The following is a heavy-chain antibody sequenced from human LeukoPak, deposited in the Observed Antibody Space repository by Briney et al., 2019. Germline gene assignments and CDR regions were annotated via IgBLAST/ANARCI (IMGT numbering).Heavy chain of an antibody. J-gene: IGHJ3*02. Sequence: PSETLSLTCTVSGGFINSYYWSWIRQPPGKGLEWIGYIYYSGSTNYNPSHTSRVTISVDRTKNQFSLKLSSVTAADTAVYYCARRAADDAFDIWGQGTMVTVSS. CDR1: GGFINSYY. CDR3: ARRAADDAFDI. CDR2: IYYSGST. V-gene: IGHV4-59*08.